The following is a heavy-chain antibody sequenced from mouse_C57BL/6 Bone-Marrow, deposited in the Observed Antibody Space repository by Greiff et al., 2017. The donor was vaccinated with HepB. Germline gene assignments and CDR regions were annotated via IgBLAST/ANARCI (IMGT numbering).Heavy chain of an antibody. CDR1: GYAFSSSW. J-gene: IGHJ3*01. CDR2: IYPGDGDT. Sequence: QVQLQQSGPELVKPGASVKISCKASGYAFSSSWMNWVKQRPGKGLEWIGRIYPGDGDTNYNGKFKGKAILTADKSSSTAYMELRSLTSEDSAVYYCDSAWFAYWGQGTLVTVSA. D-gene: IGHD2-12*01. CDR3: DSAWFAY. V-gene: IGHV1-82*01.